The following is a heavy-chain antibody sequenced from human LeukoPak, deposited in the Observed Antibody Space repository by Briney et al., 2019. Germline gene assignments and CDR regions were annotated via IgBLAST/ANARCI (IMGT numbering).Heavy chain of an antibody. CDR2: ISAYNGNS. CDR3: ARDRVGGDLTGVSLY. D-gene: IGHD4-17*01. Sequence: AAVKVSCKASGYPFDNFGLTWVRQAPGQGLEWMGWISAYNGNSHYAQKFRGRLTLTTETSTSTAYLELRSLKSDDTAVYYCARDRVGGDLTGVSLYWGQGTLVTVSS. J-gene: IGHJ4*01. CDR1: GYPFDNFG. V-gene: IGHV1-18*01.